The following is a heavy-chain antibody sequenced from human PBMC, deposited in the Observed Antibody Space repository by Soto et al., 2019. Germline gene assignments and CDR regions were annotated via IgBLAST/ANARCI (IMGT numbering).Heavy chain of an antibody. CDR2: IYYSGST. J-gene: IGHJ5*02. V-gene: IGHV4-59*08. CDR1: GGSISSYY. Sequence: SETLSLTCTVSGGSISSYYWSWIRQPPGKGLEWIGYIYYSGSTNYNPSLKSRVSISVDTSKNQFSLKLSSVTAADTAVYYCARWGYDILTGYSTNWFDPWGQGTLVTVSS. D-gene: IGHD3-9*01. CDR3: ARWGYDILTGYSTNWFDP.